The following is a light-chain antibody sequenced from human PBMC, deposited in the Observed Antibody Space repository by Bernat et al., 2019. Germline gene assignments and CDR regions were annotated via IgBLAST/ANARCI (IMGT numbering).Light chain of an antibody. CDR2: DAS. V-gene: IGKV3-11*01. CDR3: QQRSNWPLT. Sequence: IVLTQSPATLSLSPGERATLSCRASQSVSSYLAWYQQKPGQAPRLLIYDASNRATGIPARFSGSGSGTDFTLTISSLAPEDFAVYYCQQRSNWPLTFGGGTKVEIE. J-gene: IGKJ4*01. CDR1: QSVSSY.